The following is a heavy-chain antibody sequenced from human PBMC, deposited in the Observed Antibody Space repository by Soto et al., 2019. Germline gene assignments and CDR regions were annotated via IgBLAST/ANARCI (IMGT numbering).Heavy chain of an antibody. CDR2: IKGDGSEE. CDR3: VRAFSCAWLLFTLDY. CDR1: GFTFNTYW. V-gene: IGHV3-7*01. D-gene: IGHD6-19*01. Sequence: QLVESGGGLVQPGGSLRLSCATSGFTFNTYWMTWVRQAPGKWLEWVANIKGDGSEENYVDYVKGRFTISRDKGKNSLFLQMNRLRREDSAVYYCVRAFSCAWLLFTLDYWGQGTLVSVSS. J-gene: IGHJ4*02.